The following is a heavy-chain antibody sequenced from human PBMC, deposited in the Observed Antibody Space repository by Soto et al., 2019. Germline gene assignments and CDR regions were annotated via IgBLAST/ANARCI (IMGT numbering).Heavy chain of an antibody. V-gene: IGHV1-69*12. D-gene: IGHD6-6*01. Sequence: QVQLVQSGAEVKKPGSSVKVSCKASGGTFRSYAISWVRQAPGQGLEWMGGIIPIFGTANYAQKFQGRVTITADESTSTAYMELSSLRSEDTAVYYCARVFFEYSSSSDFYYYGMDVWGQVTTVTVSS. CDR2: IIPIFGTA. CDR3: ARVFFEYSSSSDFYYYGMDV. J-gene: IGHJ6*02. CDR1: GGTFRSYA.